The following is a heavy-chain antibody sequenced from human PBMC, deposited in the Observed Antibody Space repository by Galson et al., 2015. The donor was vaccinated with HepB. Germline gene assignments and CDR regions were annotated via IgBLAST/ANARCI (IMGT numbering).Heavy chain of an antibody. D-gene: IGHD6-13*01. Sequence: SLRLSCAASGFTFSSYGMHWVRQAPGKGLEWVAVIWYDGSNKYYADSVKGRFTISRDNSKNTLYLQMNSLRAEDTAVYYCARNGGVDSSSKDHLDYGMDVWGQGTTVTVSS. J-gene: IGHJ6*02. CDR1: GFTFSSYG. CDR2: IWYDGSNK. CDR3: ARNGGVDSSSKDHLDYGMDV. V-gene: IGHV3-33*01.